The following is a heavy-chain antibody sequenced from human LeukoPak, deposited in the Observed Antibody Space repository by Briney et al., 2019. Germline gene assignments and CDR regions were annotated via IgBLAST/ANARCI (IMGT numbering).Heavy chain of an antibody. D-gene: IGHD3-16*01. V-gene: IGHV1-2*02. CDR2: INCNRGDT. CDR3: ARDSLAESTWALDS. J-gene: IGHJ4*02. CDR1: GYTFTGYF. Sequence: ASVKVSCKASGYTFTGYFIHWVRQAPGQGLEWMGWINCNRGDTKYAEKFQGRVTMSRDTSTSTVYMDLSGLTSDDTALYFYARDSLAESTWALDSWGQGTLVTVSS.